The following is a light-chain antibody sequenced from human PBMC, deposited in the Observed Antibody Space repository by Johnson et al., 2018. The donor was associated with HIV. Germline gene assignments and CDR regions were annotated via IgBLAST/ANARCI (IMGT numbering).Light chain of an antibody. Sequence: QSILTQPPSVSAAPGQKVTISCSGSSSNIGNNYVSWYQQLPGTAPKLLIYDNNKRPSGIPDRFSGSKSGTSATLGITGHQTGDEADYYCGTWDSSLTSYVFGAGTTVTVL. CDR3: GTWDSSLTSYV. CDR2: DNN. V-gene: IGLV1-51*01. CDR1: SSNIGNNY. J-gene: IGLJ1*01.